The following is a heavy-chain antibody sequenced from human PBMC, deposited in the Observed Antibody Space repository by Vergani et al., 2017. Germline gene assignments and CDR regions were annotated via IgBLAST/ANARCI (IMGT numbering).Heavy chain of an antibody. CDR2: IKIQIDGGTT. J-gene: IGHJ4*02. Sequence: EVQLLESGGGLVQPGGSLRLSCAASGFSFSNVWMTWVRQGPGKGLEWVGRIKIQIDGGTTDYAAPVKGRFTISRDASTNMLYLHMNSLKTEDTAVYYCTTLSPNWAHWWGQGTLVNDSS. CDR1: GFSFSNVW. V-gene: IGHV3-15*01. D-gene: IGHD7-27*01. CDR3: TTLSPNWAHW.